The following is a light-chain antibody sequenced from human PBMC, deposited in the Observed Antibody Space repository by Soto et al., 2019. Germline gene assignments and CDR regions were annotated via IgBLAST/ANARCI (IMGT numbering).Light chain of an antibody. J-gene: IGKJ3*01. Sequence: DIQMTQSPSSLSAYLGDRVTITCLASQGVSNYLAWYQQKPGRLPKLLLFGASTLQSGVPARFSGSGSGTLFTLTINGLLPEDVATYYCQKYDRAPFTFGPGTKVD. CDR3: QKYDRAPFT. CDR2: GAS. V-gene: IGKV1-27*01. CDR1: QGVSNY.